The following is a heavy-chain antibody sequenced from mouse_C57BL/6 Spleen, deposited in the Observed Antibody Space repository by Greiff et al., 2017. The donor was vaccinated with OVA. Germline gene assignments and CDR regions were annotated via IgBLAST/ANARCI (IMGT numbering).Heavy chain of an antibody. CDR2: INPNNGGT. CDR1: GYTFTDYY. D-gene: IGHD2-1*01. V-gene: IGHV1-26*01. J-gene: IGHJ1*03. CDR3: AGATSRYFDV. Sequence: EVQLQQSGPELVKPGASVKISCKASGYTFTDYYMNWVKQSHGKSLEWIGDINPNNGGTSYNQKFKGKATLTVDKSSSTAYMELRSLTSEDSAVYYCAGATSRYFDVWGTGTTVTVSS.